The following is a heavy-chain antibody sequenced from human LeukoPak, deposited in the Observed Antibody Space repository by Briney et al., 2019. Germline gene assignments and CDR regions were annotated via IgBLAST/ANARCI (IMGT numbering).Heavy chain of an antibody. CDR3: ARVGYDFWSGYFGY. CDR1: GGSFSGYY. CDR2: INHSGST. V-gene: IGHV4-34*01. Sequence: SETLSLTCAVYGGSFSGYYWSWIRQPPGKGLEWIGEINHSGSTNYNPSLKSRVTISVDTSKNQFSLKLSSVTAADTAVYYCARVGYDFWSGYFGYWGQGTLVTVSS. J-gene: IGHJ4*02. D-gene: IGHD3-3*01.